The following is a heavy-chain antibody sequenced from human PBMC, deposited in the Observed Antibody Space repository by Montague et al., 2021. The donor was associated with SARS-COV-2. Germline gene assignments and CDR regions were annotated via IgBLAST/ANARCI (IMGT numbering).Heavy chain of an antibody. J-gene: IGHJ4*02. CDR1: GFTFSSQW. Sequence: SLRLSCAASGFTFSSQWMSWVRQAPGKGLEWVANIKEDGSVRQYAASVKGRFTISRDNAMNSLVLQMNSLRVEDTAFYYCSSGDFFDYWGQGTLVTVSS. CDR2: IKEDGSVR. D-gene: IGHD3-16*01. V-gene: IGHV3-7*01. CDR3: SSGDFFDY.